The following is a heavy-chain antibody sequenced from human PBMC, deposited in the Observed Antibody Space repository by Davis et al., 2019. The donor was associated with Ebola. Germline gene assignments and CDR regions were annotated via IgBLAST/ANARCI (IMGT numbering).Heavy chain of an antibody. Sequence: ASVKVSCKASGYTFTSYGISWVRQAPGQGLEWMGWISAYNGNTNYAQKLQGRVTMTTDTSTSTAYMELRSLRSDDTAVYYCAGGGLLWFGELLQPVNGMDVWGQGTTVIVSS. CDR1: GYTFTSYG. CDR3: AGGGLLWFGELLQPVNGMDV. V-gene: IGHV1-18*01. D-gene: IGHD3-10*01. CDR2: ISAYNGNT. J-gene: IGHJ6*02.